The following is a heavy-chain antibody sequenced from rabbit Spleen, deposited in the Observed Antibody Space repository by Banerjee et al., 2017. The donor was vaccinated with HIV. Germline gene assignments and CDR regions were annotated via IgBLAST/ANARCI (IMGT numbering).Heavy chain of an antibody. J-gene: IGHJ3*01. CDR1: GFSFSSSYD. CDR2: IYTGSSGST. V-gene: IGHV1S45*01. Sequence: QEQLVESGGDLVKPGASLTLTCTVSGFSFSSSYDMCWVRQAPGKGLEWIACIYTGSSGSTYYTSWAKGQFTISKTSSTTVTLQMTSLTVADTATYFCARRDISVGAGLELWGQGTLVTVS. D-gene: IGHD4-1*01. CDR3: ARRDISVGAGLEL.